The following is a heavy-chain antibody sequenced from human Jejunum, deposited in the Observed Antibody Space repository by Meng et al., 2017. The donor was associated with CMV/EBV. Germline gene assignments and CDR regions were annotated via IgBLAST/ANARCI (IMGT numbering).Heavy chain of an antibody. CDR1: GFTFSNYG. V-gene: IGHV3-30*19. D-gene: IGHD3-3*01. CDR3: ARGRGPLEYYFDY. CDR2: TLYDGSNQ. Sequence: QVQRLGAGGGVVQPGGSLRLSCASSGFTFSNYGMYWVRQAPAKGLEWVAITLYDGSNQYYADSVKGRFTISRDNSKNTMFLQMNSLRVEDTALYYCARGRGPLEYYFDYWGQGTLVTVSS. J-gene: IGHJ4*02.